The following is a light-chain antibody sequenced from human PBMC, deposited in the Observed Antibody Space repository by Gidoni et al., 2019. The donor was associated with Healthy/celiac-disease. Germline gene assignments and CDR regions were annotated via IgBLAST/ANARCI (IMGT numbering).Light chain of an antibody. V-gene: IGLV1-40*01. CDR1: SSNIGAGYD. CDR2: GKR. Sequence: QSVLTQPPPVSGAPGQRVTISCTGSSSNIGAGYDVHWYKQLPGTAPKLLIIGKRQRPSGVTDRFSGSKSGTSASLVITGVQAEDEADYYCQSYDSSLSGPWVFGGGTKLTVL. CDR3: QSYDSSLSGPWV. J-gene: IGLJ3*02.